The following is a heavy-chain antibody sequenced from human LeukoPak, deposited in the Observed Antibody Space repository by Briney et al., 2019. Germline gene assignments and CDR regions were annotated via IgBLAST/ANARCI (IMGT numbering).Heavy chain of an antibody. Sequence: GGSLRLSCAASGFTFSSFVMGWVRQAPGKGLEWVSGISGSGGGTYYADSVKGRFTISRDNSKNTLYLQMNSLRAEDTAVYFCAKLGSVGYWGQGALVTVSS. CDR2: ISGSGGGT. J-gene: IGHJ4*02. D-gene: IGHD1-26*01. CDR1: GFTFSSFV. V-gene: IGHV3-23*01. CDR3: AKLGSVGY.